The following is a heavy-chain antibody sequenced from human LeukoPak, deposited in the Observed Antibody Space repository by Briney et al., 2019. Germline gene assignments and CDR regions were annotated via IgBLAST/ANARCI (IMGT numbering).Heavy chain of an antibody. CDR1: GFTFSSYW. V-gene: IGHV3-7*01. J-gene: IGHJ3*01. CDR2: IKEDGSNN. CDR3: SKKGHSLVT. D-gene: IGHD1-26*01. Sequence: GGSLRLSCAASGFTFSSYWMSWVRQAPGKGLEWVADIKEDGSNNYYVDPVKGRFTISRDTAKNSLYLQMNSLRAEDTADYYCSKKGHSLVTWGEGAPFTVSS.